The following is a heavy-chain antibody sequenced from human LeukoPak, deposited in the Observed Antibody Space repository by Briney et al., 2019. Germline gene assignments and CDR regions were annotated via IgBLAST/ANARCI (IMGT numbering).Heavy chain of an antibody. Sequence: PGGSLRLSCAASGFSFTNYVMTWVRQAPGKGLERVSGISSNSGTTYYADSVKGRFTISRDNSKNTLYLQMNSLRAEDTAVYYCAKRVHSASWYAAFDYWGQGTLVTVSS. CDR1: GFSFTNYV. CDR2: ISSNSGTT. J-gene: IGHJ4*02. V-gene: IGHV3-23*01. CDR3: AKRVHSASWYAAFDY. D-gene: IGHD6-13*01.